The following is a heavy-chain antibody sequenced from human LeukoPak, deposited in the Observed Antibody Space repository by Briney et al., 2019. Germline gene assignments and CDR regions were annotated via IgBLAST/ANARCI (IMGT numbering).Heavy chain of an antibody. V-gene: IGHV3-48*04. CDR3: ARDRGGSYSAIDY. D-gene: IGHD1-26*01. CDR1: GFTFSSYS. CDR2: ISSSSSTI. J-gene: IGHJ4*02. Sequence: PGQSLILSCAASGFTFSSYSMNWVRQAPGKGLEWVSFISSSSSTIYYADSVKGRFTISRDNAKNSLYLQMNSLRAEDTAVYYCARDRGGSYSAIDYWGQGTLVTVS.